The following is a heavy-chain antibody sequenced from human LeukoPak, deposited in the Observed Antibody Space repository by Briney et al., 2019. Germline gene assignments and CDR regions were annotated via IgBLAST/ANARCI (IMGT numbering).Heavy chain of an antibody. CDR2: ISYDGSNK. CDR3: AKKRGGAVAVGGYLDY. Sequence: GRSLGLSCAASGFTFSSYGMHWVRQAPGKGLEWVAVISYDGSNKYYADSVKGRFTISRDNSKNTLYLQMNSLRAEDTAVYYCAKKRGGAVAVGGYLDYWGQGTLVTVSS. D-gene: IGHD6-19*01. V-gene: IGHV3-30*18. CDR1: GFTFSSYG. J-gene: IGHJ4*02.